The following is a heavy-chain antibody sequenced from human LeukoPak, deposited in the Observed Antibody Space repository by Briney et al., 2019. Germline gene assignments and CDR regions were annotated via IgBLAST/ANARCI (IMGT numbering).Heavy chain of an antibody. V-gene: IGHV3-74*01. CDR1: RFTFSTYW. CDR3: ARDGDDYNYFDW. CDR2: ISADGSST. D-gene: IGHD5-24*01. Sequence: GGSLRLSCAVSRFTFSTYWMHWVRQAPGKGLAWVSRISADGSSTTYADSVNGRFIISRYNAKNTLYLQINGLRAEDTALYYCARDGDDYNYFDWWGQGALVTVSS. J-gene: IGHJ4*02.